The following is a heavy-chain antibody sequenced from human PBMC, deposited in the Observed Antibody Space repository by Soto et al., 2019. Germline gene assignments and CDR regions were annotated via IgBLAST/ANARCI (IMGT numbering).Heavy chain of an antibody. J-gene: IGHJ5*02. Sequence: QVQLVQSGAEVKKPGASVKVSCKASGYTFTSYGISWVRQAPGQGLEWMVWISAYNGNTNYAQKLQGRVTMTTDTSTSTAYMELRSLRSDDTAVYYCARDGQVAVVGMIGGFDPWGQGTLVTVSS. V-gene: IGHV1-18*01. CDR3: ARDGQVAVVGMIGGFDP. CDR1: GYTFTSYG. D-gene: IGHD6-19*01. CDR2: ISAYNGNT.